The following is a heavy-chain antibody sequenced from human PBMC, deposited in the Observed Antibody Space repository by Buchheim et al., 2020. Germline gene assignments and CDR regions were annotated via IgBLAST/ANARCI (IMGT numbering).Heavy chain of an antibody. CDR1: GFTFSSYA. CDR3: AKSGAMGIQLWSYYFDY. J-gene: IGHJ4*02. V-gene: IGHV3-23*01. D-gene: IGHD5-18*01. CDR2: ISGSGGST. Sequence: EVQLLESGGGLVQPGGSLRLSCAASGFTFSSYAMSWVRQAPGQGLEWVSAISGSGGSTYYADSVKGRFTISRDNSKNTLYLQMNSLRAEDTAVYYCAKSGAMGIQLWSYYFDYWGQGTL.